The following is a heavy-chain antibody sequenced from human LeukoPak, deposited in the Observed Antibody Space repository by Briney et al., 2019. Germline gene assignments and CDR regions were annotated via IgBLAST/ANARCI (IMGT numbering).Heavy chain of an antibody. CDR1: GGSFSGYH. D-gene: IGHD6-6*01. J-gene: IGHJ4*02. V-gene: IGHV4-34*01. CDR3: ARGGIADRLAY. Sequence: PSETLSLTCAVYGGSFSGYHWSWIRQPPGKGLEWIGEINHSGSINYNPSLKSRVTMSVDTTKNQFSLKLSSVIAADTAVYYCARGGIADRLAYWGQGTLVTVSS. CDR2: INHSGSI.